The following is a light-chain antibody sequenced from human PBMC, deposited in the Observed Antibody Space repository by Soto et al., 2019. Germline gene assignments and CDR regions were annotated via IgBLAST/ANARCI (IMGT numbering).Light chain of an antibody. V-gene: IGLV1-47*02. J-gene: IGLJ1*01. CDR2: TNN. Sequence: QSVLTQPPSASGTPGQRVTISCSGSSSNIGSGFVYWYQHLPGTAPKLLISTNNERPSGVPDRFSGSKSGTSASLAISGLRSEDEADYYCAAWEASLSGHVFGSGTKVTVL. CDR3: AAWEASLSGHV. CDR1: SSNIGSGF.